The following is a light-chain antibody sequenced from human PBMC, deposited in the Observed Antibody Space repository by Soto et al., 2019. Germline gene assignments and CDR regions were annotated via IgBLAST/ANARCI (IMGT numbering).Light chain of an antibody. Sequence: EIVLTQSPVTLSVSPGERATVSCRASVSVSRSLAWYQQKPGQAPRLLIYGASTRATGVPGRFSGSGSGTHFTLTIASLLSEDFAVYYCQQYQDWPPITFGPGTKVDFK. CDR2: GAS. CDR1: VSVSRS. J-gene: IGKJ3*01. CDR3: QQYQDWPPIT. V-gene: IGKV3-15*01.